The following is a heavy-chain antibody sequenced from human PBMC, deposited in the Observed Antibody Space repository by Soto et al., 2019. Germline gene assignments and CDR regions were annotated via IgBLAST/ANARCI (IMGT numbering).Heavy chain of an antibody. J-gene: IGHJ6*02. V-gene: IGHV3-23*01. Sequence: GGSLRLSCTASGFTFSSSAMSWVRQAPGRGLEWVSGISGSGAGTYYADSVKGRFTISRDNSKNTLYLQMSGLRAEDAAVYYCAKGPTVFGAVISFDYYYGMYVWGQGTPVTVSS. D-gene: IGHD3-3*01. CDR1: GFTFSSSA. CDR2: ISGSGAGT. CDR3: AKGPTVFGAVISFDYYYGMYV.